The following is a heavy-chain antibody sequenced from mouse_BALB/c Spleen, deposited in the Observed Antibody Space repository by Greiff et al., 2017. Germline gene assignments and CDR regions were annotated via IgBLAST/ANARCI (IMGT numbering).Heavy chain of an antibody. D-gene: IGHD2-14*01. CDR3: AKGEVRRWFAY. CDR2: INPSTGYT. CDR1: GYTFTSYW. Sequence: QVQLKQSGAELAKPGASVKMSCKASGYTFTSYWMHWVKQRPGQGLEWIGYINPSTGYTEYNQKFKDKATLTADKSSSTAYMQLSSLTSEDSAVYYCAKGEVRRWFAYWGQGTLVTVSA. J-gene: IGHJ3*01. V-gene: IGHV1-7*01.